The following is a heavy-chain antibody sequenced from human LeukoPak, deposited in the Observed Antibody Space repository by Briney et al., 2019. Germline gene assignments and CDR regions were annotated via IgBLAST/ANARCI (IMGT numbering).Heavy chain of an antibody. V-gene: IGHV1-69*05. J-gene: IGHJ4*02. D-gene: IGHD3-3*01. Sequence: ASVKVSRKASGGTFSSYAISWVRQAPGQGREWMGGIIPIFGTANYAQKFQGRVTITTDESTSTAYMELSSLRSEDTAVYYCARSDDFWSGYDYWGQGTLVTVSS. CDR1: GGTFSSYA. CDR2: IIPIFGTA. CDR3: ARSDDFWSGYDY.